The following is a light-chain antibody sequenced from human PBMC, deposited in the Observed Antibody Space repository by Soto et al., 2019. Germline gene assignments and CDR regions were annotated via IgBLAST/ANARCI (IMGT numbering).Light chain of an antibody. Sequence: SYELTQPPSVSVAPGQTARITCGGNNVGSKSVHWNQQKPGQAPVLVIYDNTDRPSGIPERFSGSNSRNTATLTISRVEAGDEADYYCQVWDSSSDHYVFGTGTKVTVL. V-gene: IGLV3-21*02. CDR1: NVGSKS. J-gene: IGLJ1*01. CDR3: QVWDSSSDHYV. CDR2: DNT.